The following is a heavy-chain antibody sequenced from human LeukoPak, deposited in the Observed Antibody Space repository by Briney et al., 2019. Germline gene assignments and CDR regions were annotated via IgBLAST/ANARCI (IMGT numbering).Heavy chain of an antibody. Sequence: GGSLRLSCAASGFTFDDYTMHWVRQAPGKGLEWVSAISGSGGSTYYADSVKGRFTISRDNSKNTLYLQMNSLRAEDTAVYYCAGYGTDYWGQGTLVTVSS. CDR2: ISGSGGST. D-gene: IGHD5-18*01. V-gene: IGHV3-23*01. CDR1: GFTFDDYT. J-gene: IGHJ4*02. CDR3: AGYGTDY.